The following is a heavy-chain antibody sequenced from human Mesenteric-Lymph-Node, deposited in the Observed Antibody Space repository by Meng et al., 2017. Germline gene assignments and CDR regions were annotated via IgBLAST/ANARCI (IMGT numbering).Heavy chain of an antibody. CDR2: INTNTGNP. CDR3: ARPSIAAAGNWFDP. CDR1: GYTFTDYA. D-gene: IGHD6-13*01. Sequence: ASVKVSCKSSGYTFTDYAMNWVRQAPGQGLEWMGWINTNTGNPTYAQGFTGRFVFSLDTSISTAYLQISDLKAEDTAVYYCARPSIAAAGNWFDPWGQGTLVTVSS. V-gene: IGHV7-4-1*02. J-gene: IGHJ5*02.